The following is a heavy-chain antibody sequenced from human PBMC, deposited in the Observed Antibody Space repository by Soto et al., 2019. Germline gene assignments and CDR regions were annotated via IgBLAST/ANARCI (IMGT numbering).Heavy chain of an antibody. J-gene: IGHJ5*02. CDR2: IYYSGST. D-gene: IGHD2-15*01. CDR1: GGSISSYY. Sequence: SETLSPTCTVSGGSISSYYWSWIRQPPGKGLEWIGYIYYSGSTNYNPSLKSRVTISVDTSKNQFSLKLSSVTAADTAVYYCARHSGCSGGSCYNWFDPWGQGTLVTVSS. CDR3: ARHSGCSGGSCYNWFDP. V-gene: IGHV4-59*08.